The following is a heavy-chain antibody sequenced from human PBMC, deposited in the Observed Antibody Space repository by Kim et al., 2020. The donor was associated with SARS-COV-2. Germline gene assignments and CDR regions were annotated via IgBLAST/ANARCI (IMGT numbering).Heavy chain of an antibody. CDR2: IRNKAYGGTT. CDR3: SREWDSNSWEDFSYY. Sequence: GGSLRLSCATSGFTFGEHAMSWVRQAPGKGLQWVGFIRNKAYGGTTQYATSVKGRFTISRDDSKSIAYLQMISLKIEDTAVYYCSREWDSNSWEDFSYY. V-gene: IGHV3-49*04. D-gene: IGHD6-13*01. J-gene: IGHJ6*03. CDR1: GFTFGEHA.